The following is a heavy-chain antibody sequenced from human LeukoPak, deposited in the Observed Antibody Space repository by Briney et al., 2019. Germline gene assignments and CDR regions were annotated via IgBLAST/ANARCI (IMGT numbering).Heavy chain of an antibody. J-gene: IGHJ4*02. CDR2: VHDSAGT. CDR1: GGSINKYY. D-gene: IGHD3-9*01. CDR3: AKGHKDFDTKLGPFDS. Sequence: SETLSLTCTVSGGSINKYYWSWIRQSPGKGLEWLGYVHDSAGTIYNPSLKSRVTISVGTSKTRFSLKVTSVTTADTAVYYCAKGHKDFDTKLGPFDSWGQGILVTVSS. V-gene: IGHV4-59*01.